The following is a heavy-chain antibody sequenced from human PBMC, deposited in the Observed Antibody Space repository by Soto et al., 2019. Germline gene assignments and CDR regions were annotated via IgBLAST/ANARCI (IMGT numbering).Heavy chain of an antibody. CDR1: GYTFTNYG. CDR2: ISAYNGNT. V-gene: IGHV1-18*04. Sequence: ASVKVSCKASGYTFTNYGITWVRQAPGQGLEWMGWISAYNGNTNYAQKFQGRVTMTTDTSTSTAYMELRSLRSDDTAVYYCASAVSAAGTFDYWGQGTLVTVSS. CDR3: ASAVSAAGTFDY. J-gene: IGHJ4*02. D-gene: IGHD6-13*01.